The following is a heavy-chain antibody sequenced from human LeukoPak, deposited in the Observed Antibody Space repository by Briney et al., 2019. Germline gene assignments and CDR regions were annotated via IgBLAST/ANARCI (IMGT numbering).Heavy chain of an antibody. CDR3: ARLITTGDY. Sequence: PGGSLRLSCAASGFTFSTYNMNWVRQAPGKGLEWVSYISSSSSTKYYADSVKGRFTISRDNAKNSLYLQMNSLRAEDTAVYYCARLITTGDYWGQGTLVTVSS. CDR2: ISSSSSTK. D-gene: IGHD3-22*01. CDR1: GFTFSTYN. V-gene: IGHV3-48*04. J-gene: IGHJ4*02.